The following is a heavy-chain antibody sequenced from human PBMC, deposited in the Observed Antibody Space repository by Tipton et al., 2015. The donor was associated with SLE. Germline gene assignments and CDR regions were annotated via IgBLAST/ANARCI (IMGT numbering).Heavy chain of an antibody. V-gene: IGHV4-39*07. Sequence: TLSLTCTVSGASISSSSYYWGWIRQPPGKGLEWIGSIHYSGSTYWNVSLKSRVTISVDTSKNQFSLKLGSVTATDTAVYYCARDLTMVPGIIGGIDYWGQGALVTVSS. CDR2: IHYSGST. CDR3: ARDLTMVPGIIGGIDY. J-gene: IGHJ4*02. CDR1: GASISSSSYY. D-gene: IGHD3-10*01.